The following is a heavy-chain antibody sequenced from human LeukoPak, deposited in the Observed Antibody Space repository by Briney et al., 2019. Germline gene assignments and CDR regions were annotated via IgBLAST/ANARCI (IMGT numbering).Heavy chain of an antibody. CDR2: TRSKANSYAT. D-gene: IGHD3-3*01. CDR3: ARACRRYYDFWSGYFGGDAFDI. Sequence: PGGSLRLSCAASGFTFSDHYMDWVRQAPGKGLEWVGRTRSKANSYATEYAASVKGRFTISRDDSKNSLYLQMNSLKTEDTAVYYCARACRRYYDFWSGYFGGDAFDIWGQGTMVTVSS. V-gene: IGHV3-72*01. J-gene: IGHJ3*02. CDR1: GFTFSDHY.